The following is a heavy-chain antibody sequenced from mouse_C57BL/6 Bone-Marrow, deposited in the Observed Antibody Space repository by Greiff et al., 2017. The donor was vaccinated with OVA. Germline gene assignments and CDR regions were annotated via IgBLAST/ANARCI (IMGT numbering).Heavy chain of an antibody. V-gene: IGHV1-82*01. D-gene: IGHD1-1*01. Sequence: VQLQESGPELVKPGASVKISCKASGYAFSSSWMNWVKQRPGKGLEWIGRIYPGDGDTNYNGKFKGKATLTADKSSSTAYMQLSGLTSEDSAVYFCANLWPFAYWGQGTLVTVSA. CDR2: IYPGDGDT. CDR1: GYAFSSSW. J-gene: IGHJ3*01. CDR3: ANLWPFAY.